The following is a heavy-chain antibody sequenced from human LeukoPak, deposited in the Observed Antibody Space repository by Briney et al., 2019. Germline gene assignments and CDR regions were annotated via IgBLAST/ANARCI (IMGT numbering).Heavy chain of an antibody. Sequence: ASVKVSCKASGYTFTSYGNSWGRQAPGQGVVWMGWISAYNGNTNYAQKLQGRVTMTTDTSTNTAYMELRSLRSDDTAVYYCARELTPYGSGSYAAYWGQGTLVTVSS. CDR2: ISAYNGNT. CDR1: GYTFTSYG. V-gene: IGHV1-18*04. CDR3: ARELTPYGSGSYAAY. J-gene: IGHJ4*02. D-gene: IGHD3-10*01.